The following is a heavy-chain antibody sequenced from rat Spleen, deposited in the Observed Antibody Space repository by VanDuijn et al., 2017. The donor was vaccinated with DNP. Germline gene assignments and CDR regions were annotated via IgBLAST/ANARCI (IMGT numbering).Heavy chain of an antibody. CDR3: ARHGRITTVATYWFFDF. Sequence: EVQLVESGGDLVQPGRSRKLSCAASGFTFSAFSMAWVRQAPTKGLEWVASISTGGGNTYYRDSVKGRFTISRDNAKSTLYLQMDSLRSEDTATYFCARHGRITTVATYWFFDFWGPGTMVTVSS. J-gene: IGHJ1*01. CDR1: GFTFSAFS. D-gene: IGHD1-3*01. V-gene: IGHV5-25*01. CDR2: ISTGGGNT.